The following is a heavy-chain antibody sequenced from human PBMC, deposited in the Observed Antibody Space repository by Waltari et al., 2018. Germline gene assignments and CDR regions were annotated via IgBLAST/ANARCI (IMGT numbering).Heavy chain of an antibody. V-gene: IGHV1-2*02. J-gene: IGHJ3*02. CDR2: INPDSGGL. CDR3: ARGAYSGRNVYDI. CDR1: GNTFSGYF. Sequence: QVQLVQSGGEVKKPGASVKVSCKASGNTFSGYFMNWVRQAPGQAPEWWGWINPDSGGLSYAQKLDGRVTMTSDTSISTIDMELTRLTSGDTAVYYCARGAYSGRNVYDIWGQGTTVTVSS. D-gene: IGHD2-21*01.